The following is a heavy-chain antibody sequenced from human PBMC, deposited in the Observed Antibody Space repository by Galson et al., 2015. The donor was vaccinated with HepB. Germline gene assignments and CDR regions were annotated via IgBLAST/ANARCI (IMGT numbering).Heavy chain of an antibody. CDR2: IYYSGGT. CDR3: AGVRGISSSLVNRFDP. D-gene: IGHD6-19*01. CDR1: GGSISSYY. Sequence: TLSLTCTVSGGSISSYYWNWIRQPPGKGLEWIGYIYYSGGTNYNPSLKSRVTMSVDTSKNQFSLKLRSVTAADTAVYYCAGVRGISSSLVNRFDPWGQGTLVTVSS. J-gene: IGHJ5*02. V-gene: IGHV4-59*01.